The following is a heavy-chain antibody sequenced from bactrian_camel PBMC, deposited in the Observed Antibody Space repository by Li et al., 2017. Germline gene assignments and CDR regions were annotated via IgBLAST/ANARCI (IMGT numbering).Heavy chain of an antibody. J-gene: IGHJ4*01. CDR3: AENGYYSVAY. CDR2: FSSAAGST. V-gene: IGHV3S60*01. Sequence: HVQLVESGGGPVQPGGSLRLSCVFSEATKCMAWFRQAPGKEREGVVFSSAAGSTWTDASVAGRFPISKDNAKNTIYLQMNSLRADDTAMYYCAENGYYSVAYWGQGTQVTVS. CDR1: EATKC. D-gene: IGHD2*01.